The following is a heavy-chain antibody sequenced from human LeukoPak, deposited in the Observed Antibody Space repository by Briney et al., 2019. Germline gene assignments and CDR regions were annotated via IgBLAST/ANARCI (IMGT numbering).Heavy chain of an antibody. V-gene: IGHV4-39*01. CDR3: ASGDEFLDAFDI. CDR1: GGSISSSSYY. CDR2: IYYSGST. D-gene: IGHD2-21*01. Sequence: PSETLSLTCTVSGGSISSSSYYWGWIRQPPGKGLEWIGSIYYSGSTYYNPSLKSRVTISVDTSKNQFSLKLNSVTAADTAVYYCASGDEFLDAFDIWGQGTVVTVSS. J-gene: IGHJ3*02.